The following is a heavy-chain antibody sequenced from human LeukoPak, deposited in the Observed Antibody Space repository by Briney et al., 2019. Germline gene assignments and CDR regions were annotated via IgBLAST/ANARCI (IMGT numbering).Heavy chain of an antibody. D-gene: IGHD6-19*01. Sequence: PGGSLRLSCAASGFTFSSYGMHWVRQAPGKGLEWVAVIWYDGSNKYYADSVEGRFTISRDNSKNTLYLQMNSLRAEDTAVYYCAREGVEWQWLYDYWGQGTLVTVSS. CDR1: GFTFSSYG. V-gene: IGHV3-33*01. CDR3: AREGVEWQWLYDY. J-gene: IGHJ4*02. CDR2: IWYDGSNK.